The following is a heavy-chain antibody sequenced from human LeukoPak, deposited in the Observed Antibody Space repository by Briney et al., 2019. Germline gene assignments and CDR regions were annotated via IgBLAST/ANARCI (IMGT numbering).Heavy chain of an antibody. CDR2: IGGTHSNI. V-gene: IGHV3-48*02. CDR1: GFTFSIYS. J-gene: IGHJ4*02. Sequence: GGSLRLSCAASGFTFSIYSMNWVRQAPGKGLEWVSYIGGTHSNIYYADSVKGRFTISRDDAKNSLYLQMNSLRDEDTAVYYCGRDRDYVFDSWAQGTLVPVS. CDR3: GRDRDYVFDS. D-gene: IGHD4-17*01.